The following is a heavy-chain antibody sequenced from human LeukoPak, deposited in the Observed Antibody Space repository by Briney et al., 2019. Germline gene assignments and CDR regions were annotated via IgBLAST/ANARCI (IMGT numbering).Heavy chain of an antibody. D-gene: IGHD3-10*01. J-gene: IGHJ5*02. CDR3: ARRWLDGYYGSGSYYNWFDP. CDR1: GYTFTSYY. Sequence: SVKVSCKASGYTFTSYYMHWVRQAPGQGLEWMGGIIPIFGTANYAQKFQGRVTITADESTSTAYMELSSLRSEDTAVYYCARRWLDGYYGSGSYYNWFDPWGQGTLVTVSS. CDR2: IIPIFGTA. V-gene: IGHV1-69*13.